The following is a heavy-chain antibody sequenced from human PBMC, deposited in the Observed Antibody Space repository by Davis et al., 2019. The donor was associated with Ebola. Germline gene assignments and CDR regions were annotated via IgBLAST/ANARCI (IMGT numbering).Heavy chain of an antibody. CDR1: GYTFTGYY. J-gene: IGHJ5*02. Sequence: ASVKVSCKASGYTFTGYYMHWVRQAPGQGLEWMGWINPNSGGTNYAQKFQGRVTMTRDTSISTAYMELSRLRSDDTAVYYCAREHYDFWSGTRLTRFDPWGQGTLVTVSS. D-gene: IGHD3-3*01. V-gene: IGHV1-2*02. CDR3: AREHYDFWSGTRLTRFDP. CDR2: INPNSGGT.